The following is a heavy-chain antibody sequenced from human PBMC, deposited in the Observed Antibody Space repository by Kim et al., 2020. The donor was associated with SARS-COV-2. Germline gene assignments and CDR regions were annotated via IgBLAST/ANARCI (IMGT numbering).Heavy chain of an antibody. D-gene: IGHD3-16*02. CDR3: ARAWGSYRSGNYSGMDV. CDR1: GFSFRDYD. V-gene: IGHV3-13*01. CDR2: IGTLDDT. Sequence: GGSLRLSGAASGFSFRDYDMHWVRQATGAGLEWVSSIGTLDDTFYPDSVKGRFTISKDNGKNSLYLQMNSLRAGDTAVYYCARAWGSYRSGNYSGMDVWGQGTTVTVSS. J-gene: IGHJ6*02.